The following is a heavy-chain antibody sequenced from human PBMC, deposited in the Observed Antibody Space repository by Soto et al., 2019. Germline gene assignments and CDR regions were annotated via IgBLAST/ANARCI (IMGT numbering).Heavy chain of an antibody. CDR3: ARVGTGYYYKDV. D-gene: IGHD1-1*01. CDR1: GFTFSSYW. J-gene: IGHJ6*03. CDR2: INSDGTTT. V-gene: IGHV3-74*01. Sequence: EVQLVESGGGLVQPGGSLRLSCAASGFTFSSYWMHWVRQAPGKGLVWVSRINSDGTTTTYADSVKGRFTISRDNAKNTLYVEMNSLRAEDTAVYYCARVGTGYYYKDVWGKGTTVTVS.